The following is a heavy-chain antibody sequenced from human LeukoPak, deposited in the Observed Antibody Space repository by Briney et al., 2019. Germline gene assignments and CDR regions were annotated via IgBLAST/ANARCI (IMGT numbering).Heavy chain of an antibody. CDR2: INPSGGST. V-gene: IGHV1-46*01. D-gene: IGHD2-2*02. CDR1: GYTFTSYY. J-gene: IGHJ4*02. Sequence: GASVKVSCKASGYTFTSYYMHWVRQAPGQGLEWMGIINPSGGSTSYAQKFQGRVTMTRDTSTSTVYMELSSLRPEDTAVYYCARDGYCSSTSCYTIDYWGQGTLVTVSS. CDR3: ARDGYCSSTSCYTIDY.